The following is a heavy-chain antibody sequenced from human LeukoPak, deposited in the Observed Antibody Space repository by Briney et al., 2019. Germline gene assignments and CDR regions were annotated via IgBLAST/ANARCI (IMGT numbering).Heavy chain of an antibody. CDR1: GFTFDDYA. Sequence: GGSLRLSCAASGFTFDDYAMHWVRHAPGKGLEWVSGISWNSGSIGYADSVKGRCTISRDNAKNSLYLQMNSLRAEDTALYYCAKENYDILTGYKGYGMDVWGQGTTVTVSS. CDR3: AKENYDILTGYKGYGMDV. V-gene: IGHV3-9*01. J-gene: IGHJ6*02. CDR2: ISWNSGSI. D-gene: IGHD3-9*01.